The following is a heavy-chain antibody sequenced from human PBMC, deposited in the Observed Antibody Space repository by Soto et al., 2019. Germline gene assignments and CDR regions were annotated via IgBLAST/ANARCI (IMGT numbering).Heavy chain of an antibody. CDR2: IDYIGST. J-gene: IGHJ4*02. CDR3: ARGGYITMVRRVTTAFDY. D-gene: IGHD3-10*01. CDR1: VGSISSGGYY. V-gene: IGHV4-31*03. Sequence: PSETLSLTCTVSVGSISSGGYYGSWIRQHPGKGLEGIGYIDYIGSTYYNPSLKSRVTISVDTPKNQFALKLSSVTAADTAVYYCARGGYITMVRRVTTAFDYWGPGTPVNVSS.